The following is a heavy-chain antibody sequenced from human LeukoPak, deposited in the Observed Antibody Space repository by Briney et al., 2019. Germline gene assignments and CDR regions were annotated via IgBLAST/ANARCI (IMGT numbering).Heavy chain of an antibody. D-gene: IGHD3-10*01. CDR2: ISYDGSNK. Sequence: GGSLRLSCAASGFTFSSYVMHWLRQAPGKGLEWVAVISYDGSNKYYADSVKGRFTITRDNSKNTLYLQMNSLRAEDTAVYYCAKDSYYYGSGGQYWGQGTLVTVSS. J-gene: IGHJ4*02. CDR1: GFTFSSYV. CDR3: AKDSYYYGSGGQY. V-gene: IGHV3-30*18.